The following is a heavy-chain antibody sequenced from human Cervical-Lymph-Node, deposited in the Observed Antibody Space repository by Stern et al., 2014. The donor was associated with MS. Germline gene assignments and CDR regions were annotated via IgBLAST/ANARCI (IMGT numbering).Heavy chain of an antibody. Sequence: VQLVESGAEVKKPGSSVKVSCKASGGTFSTQAINWVRQAPGQGLEWVGGIIPIFGTPNYAHQVQDRVTITTDESTSTAYMDLSSLRSEDTAVYYCATPSTVTVGGMDVWAKGPRSPSP. CDR2: IIPIFGTP. J-gene: IGHJ6*02. CDR3: ATPSTVTVGGMDV. V-gene: IGHV1-69*01. CDR1: GGTFSTQA. D-gene: IGHD4-17*01.